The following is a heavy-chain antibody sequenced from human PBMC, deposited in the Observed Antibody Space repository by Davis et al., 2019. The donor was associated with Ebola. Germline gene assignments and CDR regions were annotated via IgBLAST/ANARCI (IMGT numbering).Heavy chain of an antibody. CDR2: IYHSGSA. Sequence: SETLSLTCSVSGFSISSGYFWGWIRQPPGKGLEWIGSIYHSGSAYYNPSLKSRVTISVDRSKNQFSLKLSSVTAADTAVYYCARGHSNFDWYFDLWGRGTLVTVSS. D-gene: IGHD3-3*02. CDR1: GFSISSGYF. V-gene: IGHV4-38-2*02. J-gene: IGHJ2*01. CDR3: ARGHSNFDWYFDL.